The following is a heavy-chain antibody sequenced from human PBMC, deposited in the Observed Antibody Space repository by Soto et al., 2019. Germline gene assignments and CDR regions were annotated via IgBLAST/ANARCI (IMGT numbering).Heavy chain of an antibody. D-gene: IGHD6-19*01. CDR1: GGSISSYY. J-gene: IGHJ5*02. V-gene: IGHV4-59*01. CDR3: ARKGAVAGTRWFDP. Sequence: SETLSLTCTVSGGSISSYYWSWIRQPPGKGLEWIGYIYYSGSTNYNPSLKSRVTISVDTSKNQFSLKLSSVTAADTAVYYCARKGAVAGTRWFDPWGQGTLVTVS. CDR2: IYYSGST.